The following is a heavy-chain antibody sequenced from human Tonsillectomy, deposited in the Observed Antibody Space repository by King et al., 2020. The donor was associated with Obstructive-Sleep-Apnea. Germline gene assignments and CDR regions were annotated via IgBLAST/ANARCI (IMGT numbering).Heavy chain of an antibody. Sequence: VQLVESGGGLVQPGGSLRLSCAASGFTFSSYSMNWVRQAPGKGLEWVSYISSSSSTIYYADSVKGRFPISRDNAKNSLYLQMNSLRAEDTAVYYCARDWGYYDSSGYYSGVEDYWGQGTLVTVSS. CDR2: ISSSSSTI. J-gene: IGHJ4*02. CDR3: ARDWGYYDSSGYYSGVEDY. V-gene: IGHV3-48*04. D-gene: IGHD3-22*01. CDR1: GFTFSSYS.